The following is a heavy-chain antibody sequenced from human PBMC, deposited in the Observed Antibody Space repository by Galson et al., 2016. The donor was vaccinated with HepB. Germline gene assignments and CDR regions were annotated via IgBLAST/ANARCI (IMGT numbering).Heavy chain of an antibody. CDR3: AKEPNYDFWSGHPFDY. Sequence: SLRLSCAASGFTFSSYALSWVRQAPGKGLAWVSVISGSGGTTYYADSVKGRFTISRDNSKNALYLQMNSLRAEDTAVYYCAKEPNYDFWSGHPFDYWGQGTLVTVSS. V-gene: IGHV3-23*01. CDR1: GFTFSSYA. D-gene: IGHD3-3*01. J-gene: IGHJ4*02. CDR2: ISGSGGTT.